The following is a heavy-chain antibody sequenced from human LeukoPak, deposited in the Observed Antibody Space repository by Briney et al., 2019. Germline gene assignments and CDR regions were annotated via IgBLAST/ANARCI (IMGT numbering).Heavy chain of an antibody. Sequence: PGGSLRLSCAASGFTFSSYSMNWVRQAPGKGLEWVSSISSSSSYIYYADSMKGRFTISRDNSKNTLYLQMNSLRAEDTAVYYCAKTLGYCSGGSCYSGVIDYWGQGTLVTVSS. D-gene: IGHD2-15*01. CDR2: ISSSSSYI. J-gene: IGHJ4*02. CDR3: AKTLGYCSGGSCYSGVIDY. CDR1: GFTFSSYS. V-gene: IGHV3-21*04.